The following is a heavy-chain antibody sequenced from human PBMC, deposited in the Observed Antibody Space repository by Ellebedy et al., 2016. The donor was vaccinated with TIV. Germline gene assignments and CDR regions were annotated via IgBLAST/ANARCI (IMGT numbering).Heavy chain of an antibody. J-gene: IGHJ2*01. V-gene: IGHV3-23*01. CDR3: AKGGVTAMVDWYFDL. CDR2: ISGSGGST. D-gene: IGHD5-18*01. CDR1: GFTFSSYA. Sequence: GGSLRLXCAASGFTFSSYAMSWVPQAPGKGLEWVSAISGSGGSTYYADSVKGRFTISRDNSKNTLYLQMNSLRAEDTAVYYCAKGGVTAMVDWYFDLWGRGTLVTVSS.